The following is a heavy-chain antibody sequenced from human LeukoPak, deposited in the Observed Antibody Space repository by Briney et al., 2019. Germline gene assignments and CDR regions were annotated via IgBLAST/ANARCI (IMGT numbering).Heavy chain of an antibody. V-gene: IGHV3-23*01. CDR1: GFTFSSYA. CDR2: ISGSGGST. D-gene: IGHD6-19*01. CDR3: AKQAHSGWYLDY. Sequence: GRSLRLSCAASGFTFSSYAMSWVRQAPGKGLERVSAISGSGGSTYYADSVKGRFTISRDNSKNTLYLQMNSLRAEDTAVYYCAKQAHSGWYLDYWGQGTLVTVSS. J-gene: IGHJ4*02.